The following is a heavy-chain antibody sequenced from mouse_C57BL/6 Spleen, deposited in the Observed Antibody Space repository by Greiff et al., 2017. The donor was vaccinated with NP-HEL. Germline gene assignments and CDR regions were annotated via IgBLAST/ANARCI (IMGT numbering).Heavy chain of an antibody. CDR3: APSTVVPFAY. CDR1: GYAFSSSW. D-gene: IGHD1-1*02. V-gene: IGHV1-82*01. Sequence: QVQLQQSGPELVKPGASVKISCKASGYAFSSSWMHWVKQRPGKGLEWIGRIYPGDGDTNYNGKFKGKTTLTADKSSSTAYMQLSSLTSEDSEVYFCAPSTVVPFAYWGQGTLVTVSA. J-gene: IGHJ3*01. CDR2: IYPGDGDT.